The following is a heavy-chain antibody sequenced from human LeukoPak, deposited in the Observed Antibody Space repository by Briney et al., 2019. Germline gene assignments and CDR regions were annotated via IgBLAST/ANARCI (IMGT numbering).Heavy chain of an antibody. CDR2: IIPIFGTA. J-gene: IGHJ6*03. D-gene: IGHD6-13*01. CDR1: GGTFSSYA. CDR3: ARDFLMEAAAERVVDYYYYYMDV. V-gene: IGHV1-69*06. Sequence: GASVKVSCKASGGTFSSYAISWVRQAPGQGLEWMGGIIPIFGTANYAQKFQGRVTITADKSTSTAYMELSRLRSDDTAVYYCARDFLMEAAAERVVDYYYYYMDVWGKGTTVTVSS.